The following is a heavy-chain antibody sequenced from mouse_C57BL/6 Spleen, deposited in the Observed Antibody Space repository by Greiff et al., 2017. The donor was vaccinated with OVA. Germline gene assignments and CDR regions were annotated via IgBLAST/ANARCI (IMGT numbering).Heavy chain of an antibody. D-gene: IGHD1-1*01. Sequence: QVQLQQPGAELVKPGASVKLSCKASGYTFTSYWMHWVKQRPGQGLEWIGMIHPNSGSTNYNEKFKSKATLTVDKSSSTAYMQLSSLTSEDSAVYYYARKEDGSSYSAWFAYWGQGTLVTVSA. CDR3: ARKEDGSSYSAWFAY. J-gene: IGHJ3*01. V-gene: IGHV1-64*01. CDR1: GYTFTSYW. CDR2: IHPNSGST.